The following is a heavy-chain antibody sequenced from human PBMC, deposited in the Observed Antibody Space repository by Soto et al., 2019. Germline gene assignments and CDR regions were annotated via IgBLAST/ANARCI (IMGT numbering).Heavy chain of an antibody. CDR3: ARVLGTYSRVGTFDY. Sequence: PGGSLRLSCAASGFTFSRYAVHWFRQAPGKGLEWVAVISYDGSNRYYADSVKGRFTISRDNSKNTLYLQMNSLRAEDTAVYYCARVLGTYSRVGTFDYWGQGTLVTVSS. V-gene: IGHV3-30-3*01. D-gene: IGHD1-26*01. CDR2: ISYDGSNR. CDR1: GFTFSRYA. J-gene: IGHJ4*02.